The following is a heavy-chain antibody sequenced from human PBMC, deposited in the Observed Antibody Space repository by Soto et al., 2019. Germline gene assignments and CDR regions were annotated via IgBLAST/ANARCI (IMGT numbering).Heavy chain of an antibody. V-gene: IGHV1-24*01. J-gene: IGHJ5*02. CDR2: FDPEDGET. CDR1: GYTLTELS. CDR3: ATLAVIAARLHLGRGGNWFDP. Sequence: QVQLVQSGAEVKKPGASVKVSCKVSGYTLTELSMHWVRQAPGKGLEWMGGFDPEDGETIYAQKYQDRVTITEDTSTDTAYMELSSLRSEDTAVYYCATLAVIAARLHLGRGGNWFDPWGQGTLVTVSS. D-gene: IGHD6-6*01.